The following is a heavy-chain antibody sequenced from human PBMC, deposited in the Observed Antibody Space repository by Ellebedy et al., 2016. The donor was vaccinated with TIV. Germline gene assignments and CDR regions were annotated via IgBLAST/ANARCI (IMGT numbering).Heavy chain of an antibody. D-gene: IGHD4-17*01. CDR3: ARRASYGDYAVQVNPWFDP. CDR2: IRQEGDEI. V-gene: IGHV3-7*01. CDR1: RFNFRRYW. Sequence: GESLKISCAASRFNFRRYWMTWVRQAPGKGLEWVAKIRQEGDEIYYVESVKGRFTISRDNAKNSLFLQMNSLRVEDTAVYYCARRASYGDYAVQVNPWFDPWGQGTLVTVSS. J-gene: IGHJ5*02.